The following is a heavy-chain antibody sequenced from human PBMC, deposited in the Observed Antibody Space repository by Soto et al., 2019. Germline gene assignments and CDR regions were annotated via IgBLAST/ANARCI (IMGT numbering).Heavy chain of an antibody. D-gene: IGHD7-27*01. V-gene: IGHV3-48*01. CDR2: ISSSSSVI. CDR1: GFILSGCA. Sequence: GGSLRLSCATSGFILSGCARNWVRQAPGKGLEWVSYISSSSSVIDYADSVKGRFTVSRDNARNSLYLQMNSLRAEDTAVYYCARDLSWGSNWYYYMDVWGKGTTVTVSS. J-gene: IGHJ6*03. CDR3: ARDLSWGSNWYYYMDV.